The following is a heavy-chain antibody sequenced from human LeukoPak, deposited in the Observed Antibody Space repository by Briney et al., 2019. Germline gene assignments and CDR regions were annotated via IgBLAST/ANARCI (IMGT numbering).Heavy chain of an antibody. CDR3: ARDLRITFGGVIVID. CDR1: GFTLSSYS. CDR2: ISSSSSTI. V-gene: IGHV3-48*01. J-gene: IGHJ4*02. D-gene: IGHD3-16*02. Sequence: TGGSLRLSCAASGFTLSSYSMNRVRQAPGKGLEWVSYISSSSSTIYYADSVKGRFTISRDNAKNSLYLQMNSLRAEDTAVYYCARDLRITFGGVIVIDWGQGTLVTVSS.